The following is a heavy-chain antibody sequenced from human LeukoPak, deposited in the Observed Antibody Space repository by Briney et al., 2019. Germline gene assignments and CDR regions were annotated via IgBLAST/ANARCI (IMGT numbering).Heavy chain of an antibody. CDR1: GFTFSSYS. V-gene: IGHV3-21*01. Sequence: GGSLRLSCAASGFTFSSYSMNWVRQAPGKGLEWVSSISSSSSYIYYADSVKGRFTISRDNAKNSLYLQMNGLRAEDTAVYYCARPPNSNSDYWGQGTLVTVSS. D-gene: IGHD4-11*01. CDR3: ARPPNSNSDY. J-gene: IGHJ4*02. CDR2: ISSSSSYI.